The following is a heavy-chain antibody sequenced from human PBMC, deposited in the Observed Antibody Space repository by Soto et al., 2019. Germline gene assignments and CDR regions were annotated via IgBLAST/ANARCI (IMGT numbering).Heavy chain of an antibody. CDR3: ARHWDWGSLGY. D-gene: IGHD3-16*01. CDR1: GGSISSDY. J-gene: IGHJ4*02. V-gene: IGHV4-59*08. Sequence: SETLSLTCTVSGGSISSDYWSWIRQPPVNGLECIGYIYYIVGIDYGPSLESRVARSLYRCKDQFSLKLISVTAADTAVYYCARHWDWGSLGYWGQGTLVTVSS. CDR2: IYYIVGI.